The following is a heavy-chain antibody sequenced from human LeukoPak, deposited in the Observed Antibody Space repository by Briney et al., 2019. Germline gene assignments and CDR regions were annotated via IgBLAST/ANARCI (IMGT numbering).Heavy chain of an antibody. CDR2: IIPIFGTA. Sequence: SVKVSCKASGGTFSSYAISRVRQAPGQGLEWMGGIIPIFGTANYAQKFQGRVTITADKSTSTAYMELSSLRSEDTAVYYCARGRHYYGSGSPEDWGQGTLVTVSS. CDR1: GGTFSSYA. V-gene: IGHV1-69*06. J-gene: IGHJ4*02. D-gene: IGHD3-10*01. CDR3: ARGRHYYGSGSPED.